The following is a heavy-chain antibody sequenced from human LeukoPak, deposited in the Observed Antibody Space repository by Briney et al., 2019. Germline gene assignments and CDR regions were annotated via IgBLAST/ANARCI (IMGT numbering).Heavy chain of an antibody. CDR3: ATSHPSSGYGSPPYYYYYGMDV. Sequence: ASVKVSCKVSGYTLTELSMHWVRQAPGKGLEWMGGFDPEDGETIYAQKFQGRVTMTEDTSTDTAYMELSSLRSEDTAVCYCATSHPSSGYGSPPYYYYYGMDVWGQGTTVTVSS. J-gene: IGHJ6*02. CDR1: GYTLTELS. D-gene: IGHD5-12*01. V-gene: IGHV1-24*01. CDR2: FDPEDGET.